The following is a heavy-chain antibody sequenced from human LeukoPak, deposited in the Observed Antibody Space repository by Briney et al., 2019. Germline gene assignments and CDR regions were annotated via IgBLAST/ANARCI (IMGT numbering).Heavy chain of an antibody. CDR3: AKLQAGWIRNNCFDP. Sequence: PGGSLRLSCGASGFTFNNYAMAWVRQTPGKGLEWVAAISGSGLNTYYADSVKGRFTISRDNSNNTVHLQMSSLRAEDTAIYYCAKLQAGWIRNNCFDPWGQGTLVTVSS. CDR1: GFTFNNYA. D-gene: IGHD5-12*01. CDR2: ISGSGLNT. J-gene: IGHJ5*02. V-gene: IGHV3-23*01.